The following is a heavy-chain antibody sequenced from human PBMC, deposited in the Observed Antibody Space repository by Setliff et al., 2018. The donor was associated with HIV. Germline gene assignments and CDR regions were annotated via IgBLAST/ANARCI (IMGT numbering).Heavy chain of an antibody. CDR2: IYYSGST. CDR3: ASYYDFWGGYSFFDP. D-gene: IGHD3-3*01. J-gene: IGHJ5*02. Sequence: ASETLSLTCTVSGGSISSSSYYWIWVRQPPGEGLEWIGSIYYSGSTYYNPSLKSRVTISVDASKNQFSLKFNSVTAADTAVYYCASYYDFWGGYSFFDPWGQGTLVTAPQ. CDR1: GGSISSSSYY. V-gene: IGHV4-39*01.